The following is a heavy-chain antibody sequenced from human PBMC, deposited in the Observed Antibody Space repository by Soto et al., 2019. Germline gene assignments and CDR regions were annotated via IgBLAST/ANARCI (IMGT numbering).Heavy chain of an antibody. V-gene: IGHV3-30-3*01. D-gene: IGHD2-21*02. J-gene: IGHJ4*02. CDR3: ARDLCCGDCYPPTYFDY. CDR1: GFTFSSYA. Sequence: QVQLVESGGGVVQPGRSLRLSCAASGFTFSSYAMHWVRQAPGKGLEWVAVISYDGSNKYYADSVKGRFTISRDNSKNTLYLQMNSLRAEDTAVYYCARDLCCGDCYPPTYFDYWGQGTLVTVSS. CDR2: ISYDGSNK.